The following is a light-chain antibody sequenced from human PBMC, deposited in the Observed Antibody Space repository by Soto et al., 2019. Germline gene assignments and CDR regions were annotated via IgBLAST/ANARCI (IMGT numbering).Light chain of an antibody. CDR2: EVD. J-gene: IGLJ3*02. CDR1: TSDVGIYNL. Sequence: QSALTQPASVSGSPGQSITISCSGTTSDVGIYNLVSWYQQHPGKAPKLVIYEVDKRPSGVSNRFSGSRSGNTASLPISGLQSEDEADYSGSSYAGSRWVFGGGTKLTVL. CDR3: SSYAGSRWV. V-gene: IGLV2-23*02.